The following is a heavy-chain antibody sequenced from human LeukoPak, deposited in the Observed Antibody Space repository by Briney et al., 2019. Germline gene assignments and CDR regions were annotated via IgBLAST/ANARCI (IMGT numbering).Heavy chain of an antibody. D-gene: IGHD5-24*01. CDR2: IYPGDSDT. Sequence: GESLKISCKVSGYSFTTYWIGWVRQMPGKGLEWMGIIYPGDSDTKYSPSFQGQVTISADKPISTAYLQWSSLKASDTAMYYCVRRRVEMATITAFDIWGQGTMVTVSS. CDR1: GYSFTTYW. J-gene: IGHJ3*02. CDR3: VRRRVEMATITAFDI. V-gene: IGHV5-51*01.